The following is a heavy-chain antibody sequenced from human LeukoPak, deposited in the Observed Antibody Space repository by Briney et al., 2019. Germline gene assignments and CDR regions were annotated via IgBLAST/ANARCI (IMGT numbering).Heavy chain of an antibody. CDR2: INTNSCGT. CDR1: GYTFTGYY. CDR3: ARVQAMIVVASYYFDY. Sequence: ASVKVSCKASGYTFTGYYMHWVRQAPGQRLEWMGWINTNSCGTNYAQKFQGRVTMTRDTSISTAYMELSRLRSDDTAVYYCARVQAMIVVASYYFDYWGQGTLVTVSS. V-gene: IGHV1-2*02. D-gene: IGHD3-22*01. J-gene: IGHJ4*02.